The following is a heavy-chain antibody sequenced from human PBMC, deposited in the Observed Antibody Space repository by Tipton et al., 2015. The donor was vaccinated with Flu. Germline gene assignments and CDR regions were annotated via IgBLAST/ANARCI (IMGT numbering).Heavy chain of an antibody. CDR1: GFTFSSYG. D-gene: IGHD3-22*01. CDR3: PSPYYYDSSGYYYLQSSGMDV. V-gene: IGHV3-NL1*01. CDR2: IYSGGST. Sequence: SLRLSCAASGFTFSSYGMHWVRQAPGKGLEWVSVIYSGGSTYYADSVKGRFTIARDNSKNTLYLQMNSLRAQDTAVYYCPSPYYYDSSGYYYLQSSGMDVWGQGTPVTLSS. J-gene: IGHJ6*02.